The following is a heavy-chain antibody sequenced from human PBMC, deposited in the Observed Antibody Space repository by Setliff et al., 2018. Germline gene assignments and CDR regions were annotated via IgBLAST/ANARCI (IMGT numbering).Heavy chain of an antibody. D-gene: IGHD2-15*01. V-gene: IGHV4-59*01. CDR1: GGSISSYY. J-gene: IGHJ5*02. CDR3: ARRYCSGGSCDFDP. Sequence: PSETLSLTCTVSGGSISSYYWSWIRQPPGKGLEWIGYIYYSGSTNYNPSLKSRVTISVDTSKNQFSLELSSVTAADTAVYCCARRYCSGGSCDFDPWGQGTLVTVSS. CDR2: IYYSGST.